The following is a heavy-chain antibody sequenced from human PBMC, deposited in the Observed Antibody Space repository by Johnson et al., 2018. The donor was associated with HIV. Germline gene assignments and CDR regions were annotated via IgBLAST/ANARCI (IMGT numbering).Heavy chain of an antibody. J-gene: IGHJ3*02. D-gene: IGHD2-21*01. CDR2: ISYDGSNK. Sequence: VQLVESGGGVVQPGRSLRLSCAASGFTFSSYAMHWVRQAPGKGLEWVAVISYDGSNKYYADSVKGRFTISRDNSKNTLYLQMNSLRAEDTAVYYCARERRAGVKGAFDIWGQGTMVTVSS. V-gene: IGHV3-30-3*01. CDR3: ARERRAGVKGAFDI. CDR1: GFTFSSYA.